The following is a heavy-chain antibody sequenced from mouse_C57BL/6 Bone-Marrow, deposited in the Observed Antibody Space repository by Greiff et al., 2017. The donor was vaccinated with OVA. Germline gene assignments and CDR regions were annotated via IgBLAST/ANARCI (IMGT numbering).Heavy chain of an antibody. V-gene: IGHV14-2*01. CDR3: ARSNYESY. CDR2: IDPEDGET. Sequence: VQLQQSGAELVKPGASVKLSCTASGFNIKDYYMHWVKQRTEQGLEWIGRIDPEDGETKNAPKFQGKATITADTSSNTAYLQLSSLTSEDTAVYYCARSNYESYWGQGTTLTVSS. D-gene: IGHD2-4*01. J-gene: IGHJ2*01. CDR1: GFNIKDYY.